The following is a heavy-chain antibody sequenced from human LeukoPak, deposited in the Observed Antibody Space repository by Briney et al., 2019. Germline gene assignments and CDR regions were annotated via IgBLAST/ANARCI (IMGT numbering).Heavy chain of an antibody. D-gene: IGHD3-22*01. J-gene: IGHJ4*02. V-gene: IGHV1-69*01. Sequence: SVKVSCKASGGTFSSYAISWVRQAPGQGLEWMGGIIPIFGTANYAQKFQGRVTITADESTSTAYMELSSLRSEDTAVYYCARGVGYYDSSGYYEIRSFDYWGQGTLVTVSS. CDR1: GGTFSSYA. CDR2: IIPIFGTA. CDR3: ARGVGYYDSSGYYEIRSFDY.